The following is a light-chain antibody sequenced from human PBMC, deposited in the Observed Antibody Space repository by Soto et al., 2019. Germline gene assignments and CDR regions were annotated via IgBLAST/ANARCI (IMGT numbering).Light chain of an antibody. Sequence: DIQVTQSPSSLSASVGDRVTITCRAGTDISSHLAWFQQKPGKAPKYLMFGASTLRSRVPSRFSGSGSGTVFTFTISSLQPDDFATYYCQQYHLSTWTFGQGTPVEI. CDR1: TDISSH. J-gene: IGKJ1*01. V-gene: IGKV1-16*01. CDR3: QQYHLSTWT. CDR2: GAS.